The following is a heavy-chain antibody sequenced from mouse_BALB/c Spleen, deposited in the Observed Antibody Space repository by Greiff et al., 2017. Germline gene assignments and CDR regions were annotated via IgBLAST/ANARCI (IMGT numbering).Heavy chain of an antibody. Sequence: EVQLQQSGPELVKPGASVKISCRASGYTFTDYNMHWVKQSHGKSLEWIGYIYPYNGGTGYNQKFKSKATLTVDNSSSTAYMELSSLTSEDSAVYYCARRGTTEGTYWYFDVWGAGTTVTVSS. V-gene: IGHV1S29*02. D-gene: IGHD1-1*01. J-gene: IGHJ1*01. CDR2: IYPYNGGT. CDR3: ARRGTTEGTYWYFDV. CDR1: GYTFTDYN.